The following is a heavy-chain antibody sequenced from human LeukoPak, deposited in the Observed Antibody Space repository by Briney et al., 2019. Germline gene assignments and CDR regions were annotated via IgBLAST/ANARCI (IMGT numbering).Heavy chain of an antibody. CDR2: IYHSGST. CDR3: ASHLLMVYAMAQDAFDI. Sequence: PSETLSLTCTVSGYSISSGYYWGWIRQPPGKGLEWIGSIYHSGSTYYNPSLKSRVTISVDTSKNQFSLKLSSVTAADTAVYYCASHLLMVYAMAQDAFDIWGQGTMVTVSS. D-gene: IGHD2-8*01. CDR1: GYSISSGYY. V-gene: IGHV4-38-2*02. J-gene: IGHJ3*02.